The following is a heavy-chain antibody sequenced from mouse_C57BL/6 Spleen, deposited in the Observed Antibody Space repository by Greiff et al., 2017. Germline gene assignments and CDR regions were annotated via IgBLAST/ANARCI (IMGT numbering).Heavy chain of an antibody. V-gene: IGHV1-50*01. CDR2: IDPSASYT. CDR3: ASRRGSFYYYAMGY. CDR1: GYTFTSYW. J-gene: IGHJ4*01. D-gene: IGHD1-1*01. Sequence: VQLQQPGAELVKPGASVKLSCKASGYTFTSYWMQWVKQRPGQGLEWIGEIDPSASYTNYNQKFKGKATLTVDTASSTAYMQLSSLTSEDSAVYYCASRRGSFYYYAMGYWGQGTSVTVSS.